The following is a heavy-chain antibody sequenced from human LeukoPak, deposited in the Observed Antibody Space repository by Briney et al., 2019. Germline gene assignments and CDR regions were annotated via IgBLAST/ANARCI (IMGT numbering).Heavy chain of an antibody. V-gene: IGHV3-7*01. J-gene: IGHJ4*02. Sequence: GGSLRLSCAASGFTFSSYWMSWVRQAPGKGLEWVANIKQDGSEKYYVDSVKGRFTISRDNAKNSLYLQMNSLRAEDTAVYYCARVDGGAAADHSFDYWGQGTLVTVSS. CDR1: GFTFSSYW. D-gene: IGHD6-13*01. CDR2: IKQDGSEK. CDR3: ARVDGGAAADHSFDY.